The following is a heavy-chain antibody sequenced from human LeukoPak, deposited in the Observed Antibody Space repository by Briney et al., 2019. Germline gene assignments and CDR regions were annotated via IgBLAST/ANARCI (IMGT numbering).Heavy chain of an antibody. CDR1: GYTFTGYY. D-gene: IGHD6-19*01. CDR2: INPSGGST. Sequence: ASVKVSCKASGYTFTGYYMHWVRQAPGQGLEWMGWINPSGGSTSYAQKFQGRVTMTRDMSTSTVYMELSSLRSEDTAVYYCARDLRSMYSSGWYYFDYWGQGTLVTVSS. J-gene: IGHJ4*02. CDR3: ARDLRSMYSSGWYYFDY. V-gene: IGHV1-46*01.